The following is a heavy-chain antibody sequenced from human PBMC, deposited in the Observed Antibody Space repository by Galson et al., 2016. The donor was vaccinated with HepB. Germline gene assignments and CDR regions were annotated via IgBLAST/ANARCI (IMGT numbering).Heavy chain of an antibody. V-gene: IGHV3-7*01. CDR2: INQDGSEK. D-gene: IGHD5-12*01. CDR3: AGDPGYSAFDI. Sequence: SLRLSCAASGFTFSSYGMHWVRQAPGKGLELAANINQDGSEKSYVDSAKGRFTISRDNAKNSLYLQMNSLRAEDTAVYFCAGDPGYSAFDIWGQGTMVTVSS. CDR1: GFTFSSYG. J-gene: IGHJ3*02.